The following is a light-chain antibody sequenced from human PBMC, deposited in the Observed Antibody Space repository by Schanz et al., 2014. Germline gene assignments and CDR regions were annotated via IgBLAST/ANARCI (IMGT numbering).Light chain of an antibody. CDR2: AAS. J-gene: IGKJ4*01. CDR3: QQYNNWPPLT. Sequence: EIVLTQSPATLSLSPGERATLSCRASQSVSSYLAWYQQKPGQAPRLLIYAASTRATGIPARFSGGGSGTEFTLTITSPQSEDFAVYYCQQYNNWPPLTFGGGTKVEIK. CDR1: QSVSSY. V-gene: IGKV3D-15*01.